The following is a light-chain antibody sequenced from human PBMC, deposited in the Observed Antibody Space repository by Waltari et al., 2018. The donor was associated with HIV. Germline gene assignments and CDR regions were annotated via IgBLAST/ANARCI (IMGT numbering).Light chain of an antibody. CDR3: SSYAGSSTFVI. Sequence: QSALTQPASVSASPGQSITISCTGSSSDVGSYQHVSWYQQHPGKAPRLIIYEVSKRPSGVSNRYSASKSGKTASLTVSGLRAEDEADYYCSSYAGSSTFVIFGGGTKLTVL. V-gene: IGLV2-23*02. J-gene: IGLJ2*01. CDR1: SSDVGSYQH. CDR2: EVS.